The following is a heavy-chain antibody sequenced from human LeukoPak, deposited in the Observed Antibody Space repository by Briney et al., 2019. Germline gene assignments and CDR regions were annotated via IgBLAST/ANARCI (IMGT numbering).Heavy chain of an antibody. J-gene: IGHJ3*02. CDR1: GFTFSSYW. CDR2: INSDGSST. V-gene: IGHV3-74*01. CDR3: ARDGRYYYDSSGYYLTRHAFDI. D-gene: IGHD3-22*01. Sequence: GGSLRLSCAASGFTFSSYWMHWVRQAPGKGLVWVSRINSDGSSTSYADSMKGRFTISRDNAKNTLYLQMNSLRAEDTAVYYCARDGRYYYDSSGYYLTRHAFDIWGQGTMVTVSS.